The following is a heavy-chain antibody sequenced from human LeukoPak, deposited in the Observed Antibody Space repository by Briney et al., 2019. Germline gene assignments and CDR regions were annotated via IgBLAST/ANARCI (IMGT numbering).Heavy chain of an antibody. V-gene: IGHV3-74*01. CDR1: GFTLSSYW. CDR3: ARELAVGGTWFDP. J-gene: IGHJ5*02. CDR2: IKSDGSTS. D-gene: IGHD6-19*01. Sequence: PGGSLRLSCAASGFTLSSYWMHWVRQAPGKGLVWVSRIKSDGSTSNYAYSVKGRITISRDNAKNTLYLQMNRLRAEDTAVYYCARELAVGGTWFDPWGQGTLVTVSS.